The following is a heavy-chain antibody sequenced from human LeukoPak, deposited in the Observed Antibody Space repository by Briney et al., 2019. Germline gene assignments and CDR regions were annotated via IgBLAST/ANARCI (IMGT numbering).Heavy chain of an antibody. CDR2: ISSNGGST. J-gene: IGHJ4*02. V-gene: IGHV3-64*01. CDR1: GFTFSSYA. CDR3: ARDLGSYSGSYLNY. Sequence: PGGSLRLSCAASGFTFSSYAMHWVRQAPGKGLEYVSAISSNGGSTYYANSVKGRFTISRDNAKNSLYLQMNSLRAEDTAVYYCARDLGSYSGSYLNYWGQGTLVTVSS. D-gene: IGHD1-26*01.